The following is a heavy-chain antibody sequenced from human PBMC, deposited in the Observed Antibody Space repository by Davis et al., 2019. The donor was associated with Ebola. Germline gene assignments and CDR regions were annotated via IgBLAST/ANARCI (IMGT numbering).Heavy chain of an antibody. CDR3: AREVRPGDAFDI. CDR1: GFTFSSYA. J-gene: IGHJ3*02. CDR2: ISGSGGSK. V-gene: IGHV3-23*01. Sequence: PGGSLRLSCAGSGFTFSSYAMNWVRQAPGKGLEWVSGISGSGGSKYYTDSVKGRFTISRDNSKNTLYLQMNSLRAEDTAVYYCAREVRPGDAFDIWGQGTMVTVSS.